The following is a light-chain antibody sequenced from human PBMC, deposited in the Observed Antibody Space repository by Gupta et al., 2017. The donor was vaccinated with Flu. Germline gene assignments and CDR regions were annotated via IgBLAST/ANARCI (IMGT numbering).Light chain of an antibody. J-gene: IGLJ3*02. CDR3: GTWASSLSVL. V-gene: IGLV1-51*02. CDR1: NIGKYH. CDR2: ESD. Sequence: NIGKYHVSWYQQVPGTAPNLVIYESDNRPLGIPDRFSGSKSGTSAPLVITGLQTGDEADYYCGTWASSLSVLFGPGTQLTVL.